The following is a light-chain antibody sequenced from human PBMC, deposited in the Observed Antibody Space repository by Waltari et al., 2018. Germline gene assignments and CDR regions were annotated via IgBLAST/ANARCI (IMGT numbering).Light chain of an antibody. CDR2: AAS. Sequence: DIQITQFPSSLSASIGDRVTITCRASHTIYNYLNWYQQYPGKAPKLLIYAASSLQSGVPSRFSGSGSGTTFTLTITNLQPEDLATYYCQQSYTNPLTVGGGTNVEIK. J-gene: IGKJ4*01. CDR1: HTIYNY. V-gene: IGKV1-39*01. CDR3: QQSYTNPLT.